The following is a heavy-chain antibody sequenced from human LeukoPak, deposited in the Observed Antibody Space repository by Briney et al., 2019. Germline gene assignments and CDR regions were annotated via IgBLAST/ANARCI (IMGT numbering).Heavy chain of an antibody. CDR2: ISTYNGNT. D-gene: IGHD3-10*01. CDR1: GYTFTSFG. J-gene: IGHJ4*02. CDR3: ASPYRTYYYGSGSFDY. Sequence: ASVKVSCKASGYTFTSFGISWVRQAPGQGLEWMGWISTYNGNTNYAQKLQGRVTMTTDTSTSTAYMELRSLRSDDTAVYYCASPYRTYYYGSGSFDYWGQGTLVTVSS. V-gene: IGHV1-18*01.